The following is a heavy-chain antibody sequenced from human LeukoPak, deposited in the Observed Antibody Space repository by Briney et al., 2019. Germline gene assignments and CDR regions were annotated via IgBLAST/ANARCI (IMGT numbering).Heavy chain of an antibody. CDR1: GGSISSYY. Sequence: PSETLSLTCTVSGGSISSYYWSWIRQPPGKGLEWIGYSYYSGSTNYNPSLKSRVTILVDTSKNQFSLKLSSVTAADTAVNYCARAEIMGATNFDYWGQGTLVTVSS. D-gene: IGHD1-26*01. CDR2: SYYSGST. J-gene: IGHJ4*02. V-gene: IGHV4-59*12. CDR3: ARAEIMGATNFDY.